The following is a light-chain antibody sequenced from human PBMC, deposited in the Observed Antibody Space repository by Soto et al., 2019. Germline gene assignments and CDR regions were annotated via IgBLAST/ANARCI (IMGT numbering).Light chain of an antibody. CDR1: SRDLGNSNY. J-gene: IGLJ2*01. V-gene: IGLV2-14*03. CDR3: SSFTTTTHVL. Sequence: QSVLTQPASVSGSPGQSITISCTGTSRDLGNSNYVSWYQHHPGEAPRLMIYDVTNRPSGVSDRFSGSKSGNTASLTISGLQAEDEGDYYCSSFTTTTHVLFGGGTKLTVL. CDR2: DVT.